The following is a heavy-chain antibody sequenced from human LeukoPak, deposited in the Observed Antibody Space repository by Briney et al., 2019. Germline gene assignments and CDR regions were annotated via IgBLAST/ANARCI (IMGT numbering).Heavy chain of an antibody. V-gene: IGHV3-21*04. Sequence: GGSLRLSCAASGFTFSNAWMSWVRQAPGKGLEWVSSIGSSGSYKYYADSVKGRFTVSRDNAKNSLYLQMNSLRPEDTAVYYCARLFQRNELNYYDSSGYSLGYWGQGTLVTVSS. J-gene: IGHJ4*02. CDR1: GFTFSNAW. CDR2: IGSSGSYK. D-gene: IGHD3-22*01. CDR3: ARLFQRNELNYYDSSGYSLGY.